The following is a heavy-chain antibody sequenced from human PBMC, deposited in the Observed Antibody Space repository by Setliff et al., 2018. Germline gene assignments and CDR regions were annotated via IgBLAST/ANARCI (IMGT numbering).Heavy chain of an antibody. Sequence: PSETLSLTCGVSGSSVDSDYFWGWVRQPPGKGLEWIASFHQSSTNYYNPSLKSRVSISVDTARNQISLTLKSLTAADTAVYYCARGEAGYYEAFDIWGQGTMVTVSS. D-gene: IGHD3-9*01. V-gene: IGHV4-38-2*01. CDR1: GSSVDSDYF. CDR3: ARGEAGYYEAFDI. J-gene: IGHJ3*02. CDR2: FHQSSTN.